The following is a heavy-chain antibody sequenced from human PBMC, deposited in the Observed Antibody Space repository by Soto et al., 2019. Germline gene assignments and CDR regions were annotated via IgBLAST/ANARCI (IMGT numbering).Heavy chain of an antibody. Sequence: SETLSLTCTVSGGSISSYYWSWIRQPPGKGPEWIGYIYYSGSTNYNPSLKSRVTISVDTSKNQFSLKLSSVTAADTAVYYCARRWGRTFDYWGQGTLVTVSS. CDR3: ARRWGRTFDY. CDR2: IYYSGST. CDR1: GGSISSYY. V-gene: IGHV4-59*08. D-gene: IGHD7-27*01. J-gene: IGHJ4*02.